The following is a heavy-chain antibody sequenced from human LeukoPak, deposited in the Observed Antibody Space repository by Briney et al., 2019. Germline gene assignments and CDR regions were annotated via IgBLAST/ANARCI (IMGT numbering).Heavy chain of an antibody. CDR1: GGSISSYY. J-gene: IGHJ4*02. CDR2: TNHNGVT. V-gene: IGHV4-34*01. Sequence: SETLCLTCTVSGGSISSYYWSWIRQPPGKGLEWIGETNHNGVTNYNPFLKSRVIISGDTSKNQLSLKLSSVTAADTAVYYCGRGRSPGYWGQGTLVTVSS. CDR3: GRGRSPGY.